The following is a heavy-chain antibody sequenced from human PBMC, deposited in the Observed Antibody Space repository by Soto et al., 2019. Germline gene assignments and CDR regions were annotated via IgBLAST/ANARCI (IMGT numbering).Heavy chain of an antibody. Sequence: PSETLSLTCTVSGGSVSSGSYYWSWIRQPPGKGLEWIGYIYYSGSTNYNPSLKSRVTTSVDTSKNQFSLKLSSVTAADTAVYYCARTTYYYDSSGYLGYYYGMDVWGQGTTVTVSS. V-gene: IGHV4-61*01. CDR1: GGSVSSGSYY. CDR2: IYYSGST. CDR3: ARTTYYYDSSGYLGYYYGMDV. J-gene: IGHJ6*02. D-gene: IGHD3-22*01.